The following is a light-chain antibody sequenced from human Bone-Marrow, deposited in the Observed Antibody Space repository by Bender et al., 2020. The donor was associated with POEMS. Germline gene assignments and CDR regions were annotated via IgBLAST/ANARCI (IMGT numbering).Light chain of an antibody. Sequence: QLVLTQSPSASASLGASVKLTCTLTSGHSTYSIAWHQQQPEKGPRYLMQVNSDGSHSKGDGVPDRFSGSSSGAERYLTISSLQSEDEGEYYCQTWDTGMRFGGGTKLTVL. V-gene: IGLV4-69*01. CDR2: VNSDGSH. CDR3: QTWDTGMR. J-gene: IGLJ2*01. CDR1: SGHSTYS.